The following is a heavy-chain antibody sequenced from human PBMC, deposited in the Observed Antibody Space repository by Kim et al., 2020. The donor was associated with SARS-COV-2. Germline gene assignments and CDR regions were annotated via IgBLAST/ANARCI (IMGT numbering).Heavy chain of an antibody. CDR2: INSDGSST. CDR3: AREKNVRITIFGMGKRWSYNCFDP. D-gene: IGHD3-3*01. Sequence: GGSLRLSCAASGFTFSSYWMHWVRQAPGKGPVWVSRINSDGSSTSYADSVKGRFTISRDNAKNTLYLQMNSLRAEDTAVYYCAREKNVRITIFGMGKRWSYNCFDPWGQGTLVTVSS. J-gene: IGHJ5*02. CDR1: GFTFSSYW. V-gene: IGHV3-74*01.